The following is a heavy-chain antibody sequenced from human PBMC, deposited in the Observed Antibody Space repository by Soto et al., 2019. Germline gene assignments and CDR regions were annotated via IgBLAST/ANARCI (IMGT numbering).Heavy chain of an antibody. J-gene: IGHJ6*02. CDR2: ISYDGSNK. Sequence: PGGSLRLSCAASGFSFSNYGMHWVRQAPGKGLEWVAVISYDGSNKYYADFVKGRFTISRENSKNTLYLQMNSLREEETAVYYYAKDEATRYYYVMDVWGQGTTVTVSS. V-gene: IGHV3-30*18. CDR1: GFSFSNYG. CDR3: AKDEATRYYYVMDV.